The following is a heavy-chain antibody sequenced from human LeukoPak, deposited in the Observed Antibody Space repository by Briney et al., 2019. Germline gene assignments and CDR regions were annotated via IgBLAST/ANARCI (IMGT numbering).Heavy chain of an antibody. CDR1: GGSISGYY. D-gene: IGHD3-22*01. Sequence: PSETLSLTCTVSGGSISGYYWSWIRRPPGKGLEWIGYIYYSGSTKYNPSLKSRVTMSVDTSRNQFSLKLSSVTAADTAVYYCARGGLENGYHSNDGFDIWGQGTMVTVSS. CDR3: ARGGLENGYHSNDGFDI. J-gene: IGHJ3*02. CDR2: IYYSGST. V-gene: IGHV4-59*01.